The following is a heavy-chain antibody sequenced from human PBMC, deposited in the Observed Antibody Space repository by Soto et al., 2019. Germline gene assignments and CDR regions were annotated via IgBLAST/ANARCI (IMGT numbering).Heavy chain of an antibody. V-gene: IGHV4-30-2*01. Sequence: QLQLQESGSGLVKPSQTLSLTCAVSGGSISSGGYSWSWIRQPPGKGLEWIGYIYHSGSTHYHPYLKSRVTISVHRSKNRFSLQLSSVTAADTAVYSCARAGGLGAVGVDYWGQGPLVTGSS. D-gene: IGHD6-19*01. J-gene: IGHJ4*02. CDR3: ARAGGLGAVGVDY. CDR1: GGSISSGGYS. CDR2: IYHSGST.